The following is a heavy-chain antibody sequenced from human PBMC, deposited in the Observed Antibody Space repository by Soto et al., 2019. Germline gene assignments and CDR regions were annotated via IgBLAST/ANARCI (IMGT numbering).Heavy chain of an antibody. J-gene: IGHJ4*02. V-gene: IGHV1-69*13. CDR2: IIPIFGTA. CDR3: AREWELLYCSFAY. CDR1: GGTFSSYV. Sequence: ASVKVSCKASGGTFSSYVISWVRQAPGQGLEWMGGIIPIFGTANYAQKFQGRVTITADESTSTAYMELSSLRSEDTAVYYCAREWELLYCSFAYCGQGTLVTVSS. D-gene: IGHD1-26*01.